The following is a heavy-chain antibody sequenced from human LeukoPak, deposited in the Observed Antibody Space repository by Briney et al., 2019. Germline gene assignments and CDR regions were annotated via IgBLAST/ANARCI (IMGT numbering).Heavy chain of an antibody. J-gene: IGHJ4*02. D-gene: IGHD5-12*01. CDR2: ITSSSNYI. CDR3: VSSDVDIVATIGSFDY. V-gene: IGHV3-21*01. Sequence: GESLRLSCAASGFTFSSYSMNWVRQAPGKGLEWVSSITSSSNYIYYADSVKGRFTISRDNAKNSLYLQMNSLRVEDTAVYYCVSSDVDIVATIGSFDYWGQGTLATDSS. CDR1: GFTFSSYS.